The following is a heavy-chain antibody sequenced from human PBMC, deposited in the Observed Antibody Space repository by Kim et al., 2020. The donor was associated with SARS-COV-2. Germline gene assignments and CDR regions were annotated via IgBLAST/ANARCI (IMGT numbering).Heavy chain of an antibody. D-gene: IGHD4-17*01. CDR3: ARDATVTTNSFLDY. CDR1: GFTFSSYS. Sequence: GGSLRLSCAASGFTFSSYSMNWVRQAPGKGLEWVSSISTTSSYTYYADSVKGRFTISRDNAKNSLYLQMNSLRAEDTAVYYCARDATVTTNSFLDYWGQGTLVTVSS. J-gene: IGHJ4*02. CDR2: ISTTSSYT. V-gene: IGHV3-21*01.